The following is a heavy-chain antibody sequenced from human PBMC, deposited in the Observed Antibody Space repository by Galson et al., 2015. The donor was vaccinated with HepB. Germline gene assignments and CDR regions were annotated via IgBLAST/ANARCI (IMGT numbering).Heavy chain of an antibody. V-gene: IGHV1-18*03. CDR3: AREGVYGDYVGFAQFFGVDV. Sequence: SVKVSCKASGYRFTTYGISWVRQAPGRGLEWMGWISVRTGDTNLAQNLEDRVTMTIDTSTNTVYMELRSLRSDDMAIYYCAREGVYGDYVGFAQFFGVDVWGQGTSVIVSS. J-gene: IGHJ6*02. D-gene: IGHD4-17*01. CDR1: GYRFTTYG. CDR2: ISVRTGDT.